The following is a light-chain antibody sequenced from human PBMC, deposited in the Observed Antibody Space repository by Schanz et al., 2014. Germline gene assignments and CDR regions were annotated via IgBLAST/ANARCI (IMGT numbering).Light chain of an antibody. CDR2: DNN. CDR3: SSYSNSGTFWV. Sequence: QSVLTQPPSMSGAPGQRVTISCTGNSSNIGSGYDVHWYQCLPGTAPKLLIYDNNNRPSGVPDRFSGSKSATSASLAITGLQAEDEGDYYCSSYSNSGTFWVLGGGTKLTVL. CDR1: SSNIGSGYD. J-gene: IGLJ3*02. V-gene: IGLV1-40*01.